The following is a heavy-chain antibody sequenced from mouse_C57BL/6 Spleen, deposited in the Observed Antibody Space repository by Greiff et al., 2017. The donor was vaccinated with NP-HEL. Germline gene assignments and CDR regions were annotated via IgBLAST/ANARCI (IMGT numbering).Heavy chain of an antibody. Sequence: VQLKESGPGLVKPSQSLSLTCSVTGYSITSGYYWNWIRQFPGNKLEWMGYISYDGSNNSNPSLKNRISITRDTSKNQFFLKLNSVTTEDTATYYCARDRGYDVKFAYWGQGTLVTVSA. CDR2: ISYDGSN. D-gene: IGHD2-2*01. J-gene: IGHJ3*01. CDR1: GYSITSGYY. V-gene: IGHV3-6*01. CDR3: ARDRGYDVKFAY.